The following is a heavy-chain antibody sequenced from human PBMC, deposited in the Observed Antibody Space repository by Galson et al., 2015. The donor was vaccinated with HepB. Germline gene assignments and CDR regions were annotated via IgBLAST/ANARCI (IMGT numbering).Heavy chain of an antibody. CDR2: ISAYNGNT. J-gene: IGHJ4*02. V-gene: IGHV1-18*04. CDR1: GYTFTRYG. CDR3: ARDPNSSGYYYFDY. Sequence: SVKVSCKASGYTFTRYGISWVRQAPGQGLEWMGWISAYNGNTNYAQKLQGRVTMTTDTSTSTAYMELRSLRSDDTAVYYCARDPNSSGYYYFDYWGQGTLVTVSS. D-gene: IGHD3-22*01.